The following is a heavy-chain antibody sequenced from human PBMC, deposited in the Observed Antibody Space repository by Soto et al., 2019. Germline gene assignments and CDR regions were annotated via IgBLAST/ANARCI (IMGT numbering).Heavy chain of an antibody. Sequence: PGGSLRLSCTASGFTFGDYAMSWFRQAPGKGLEWVVFIRSKAYGGTTEYAASVKGRFTISRDDSKSIAYLQMNSLKTEDTAVYYCTRDSIAAAGTLWYYYYGMDVWGQGTTVTVSS. CDR1: GFTFGDYA. CDR2: IRSKAYGGTT. D-gene: IGHD6-13*01. V-gene: IGHV3-49*03. J-gene: IGHJ6*02. CDR3: TRDSIAAAGTLWYYYYGMDV.